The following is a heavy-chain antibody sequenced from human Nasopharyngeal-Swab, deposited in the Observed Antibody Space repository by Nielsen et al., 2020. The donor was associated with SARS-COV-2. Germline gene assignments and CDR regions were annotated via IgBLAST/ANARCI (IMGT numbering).Heavy chain of an antibody. J-gene: IGHJ5*02. D-gene: IGHD3-3*01. CDR3: TRVLEVVISSDNWFDP. CDR1: GFTFGDYA. Sequence: GESLKISCTASGFTFGDYAMSWFRQAPGKGLEWVGFIRSKAYGGTTEYAASVKGRFTISRDDSKSIAYLQMNSLKTEDTAVYYCTRVLEVVISSDNWFDPWGQGTPVTVSS. V-gene: IGHV3-49*03. CDR2: IRSKAYGGTT.